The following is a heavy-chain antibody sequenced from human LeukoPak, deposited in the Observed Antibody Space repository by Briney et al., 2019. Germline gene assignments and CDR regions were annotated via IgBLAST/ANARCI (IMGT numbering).Heavy chain of an antibody. CDR2: ISSSSSYI. J-gene: IGHJ6*03. D-gene: IGHD6-6*01. Sequence: PGGSLRLSCAASGFTFSSYSMNWVRQAPGKGLEWVSSISSSSSYIYYADSVKGRFTISRDNAKNSLYLQMNSLRAEDTAVYYCARIRYSSSFYYYYYMDVWGKGTTVTVSS. CDR3: ARIRYSSSFYYYYYMDV. V-gene: IGHV3-21*01. CDR1: GFTFSSYS.